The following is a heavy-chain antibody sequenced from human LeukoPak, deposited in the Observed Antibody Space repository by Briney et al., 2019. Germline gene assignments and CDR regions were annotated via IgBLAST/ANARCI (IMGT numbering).Heavy chain of an antibody. CDR1: GGTFSSYA. J-gene: IGHJ6*03. D-gene: IGHD6-13*01. V-gene: IGHV1-69*05. CDR2: IIPIFGTA. CDR3: ASLTAAGHYYYYYMDV. Sequence: ASVKVSCKASGGTFSSYAISWVRQAPGQGLEWMGGIIPIFGTANYAQKFQGGVTITTDESTSTAYMELSSLRSEDTAVYYCASLTAAGHYYYYYMDVWGKGTTVTVSS.